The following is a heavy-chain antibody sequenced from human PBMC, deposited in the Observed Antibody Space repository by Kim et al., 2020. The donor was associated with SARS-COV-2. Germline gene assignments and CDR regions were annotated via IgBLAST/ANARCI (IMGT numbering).Heavy chain of an antibody. CDR3: AKDKEPLGYDYVWGSYRYTPSVGVDY. CDR2: ISGSGGST. D-gene: IGHD3-16*02. J-gene: IGHJ4*02. CDR1: GFTFSSYA. Sequence: GGSLRLSCAASGFTFSSYAMSWVRQAPGKGLEWVSAISGSGGSTYYADSVKGRFTISRDNSKNTLYLQMNSLRAEDTAVYYCAKDKEPLGYDYVWGSYRYTPSVGVDYWGQGTLVTVSS. V-gene: IGHV3-23*01.